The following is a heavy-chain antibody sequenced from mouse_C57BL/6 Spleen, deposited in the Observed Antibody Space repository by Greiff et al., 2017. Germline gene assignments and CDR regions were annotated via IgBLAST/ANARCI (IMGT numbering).Heavy chain of an antibody. CDR2: INYDGSST. CDR1: GFTFSDYY. J-gene: IGHJ2*01. D-gene: IGHD4-1*01. CDR3: ARGTGLFDY. Sequence: DVMLVESEGGLVQPGSSMKLSCTASGFTFSDYYMAWVRQVPEKGLEWVANINYDGSSTYYLDSLKSRFIISSDNAKNILYLQMSSLKSEDTATYYCARGTGLFDYWGQGTTLTVSS. V-gene: IGHV5-16*01.